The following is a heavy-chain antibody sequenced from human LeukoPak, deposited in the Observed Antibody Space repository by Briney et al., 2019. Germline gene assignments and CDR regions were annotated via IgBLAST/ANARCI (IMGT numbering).Heavy chain of an antibody. V-gene: IGHV3-23*01. J-gene: IGHJ4*02. CDR2: ISGSGDNT. CDR3: AKGRHMLATTSNFDY. CDR1: GFTFSSYG. Sequence: PGRSLRLSCAASGFTFSSYGMNWVRQAPGKGLEWVSVISGSGDNTYYADSVKGRFTISRDNSKNTLYLQMNSLRADDTAIYYCAKGRHMLATTSNFDYWGQGTLVTVSS. D-gene: IGHD1-26*01.